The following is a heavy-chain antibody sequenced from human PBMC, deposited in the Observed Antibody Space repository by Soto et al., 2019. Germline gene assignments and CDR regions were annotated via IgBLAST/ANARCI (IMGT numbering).Heavy chain of an antibody. CDR3: ARGDTMVRGVIRPVTDAFDI. CDR1: GGSISSYY. J-gene: IGHJ3*02. V-gene: IGHV4-59*01. CDR2: IYYSGST. Sequence: PSETLSLTCTVSGGSISSYYWSWIRQPPGKGLEWIGYIYYSGSTNYNPSLKSRVTISVDTSKNQFSLKLSSVTAADTAVYYCARGDTMVRGVIRPVTDAFDIWGQGTMVTVSS. D-gene: IGHD3-10*01.